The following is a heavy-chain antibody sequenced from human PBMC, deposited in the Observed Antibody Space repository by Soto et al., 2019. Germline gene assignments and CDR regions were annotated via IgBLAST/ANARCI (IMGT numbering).Heavy chain of an antibody. J-gene: IGHJ3*02. D-gene: IGHD3-10*01. CDR1: GGSISSSSYY. CDR3: ARRPMVGPLAENVFDI. V-gene: IGHV4-39*01. Sequence: QLQLQESGPGLVKSSETLSLTCTVSGGSISSSSYYWNWIRQPPGKGLEWIGSVYYSGTTYYNPSLERRVTIPVDTYNQFSLKLSSVTAADTAFYYCARRPMVGPLAENVFDIWGQGTMVTVSS. CDR2: VYYSGTT.